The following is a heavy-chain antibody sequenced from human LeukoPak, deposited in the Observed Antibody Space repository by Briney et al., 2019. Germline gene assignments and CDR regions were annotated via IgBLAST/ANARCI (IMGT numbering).Heavy chain of an antibody. V-gene: IGHV1-69*13. J-gene: IGHJ4*02. Sequence: GASVKVSCKASGGTFSSYAISWVRQAPGQGLEWMGGIIPIFGTANYAQKFQGRVTITADESTSTAYMELSSLRSEDTAVYYCARRCGGDCYSKWGFDYWGQGTLVTVSS. D-gene: IGHD2-21*01. CDR1: GGTFSSYA. CDR2: IIPIFGTA. CDR3: ARRCGGDCYSKWGFDY.